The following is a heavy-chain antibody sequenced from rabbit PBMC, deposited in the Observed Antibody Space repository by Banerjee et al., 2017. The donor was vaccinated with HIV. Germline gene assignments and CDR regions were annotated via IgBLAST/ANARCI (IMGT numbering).Heavy chain of an antibody. V-gene: IGHV1S47*01. CDR2: IYPDYGST. CDR3: ARGANAAGYNSNL. D-gene: IGHD7-1*01. CDR1: GFDFSSYG. Sequence: QEQLVESGGGLVQPGASLTLTCKASGFDFSSYGISWVRQAPGKGLEWIAYIYPDYGSTDYASWVNGRFTISLDNAQNTVFLQMTSLTAADTATYFCARGANAAGYNSNLWGQGTLVTVS. J-gene: IGHJ4*01.